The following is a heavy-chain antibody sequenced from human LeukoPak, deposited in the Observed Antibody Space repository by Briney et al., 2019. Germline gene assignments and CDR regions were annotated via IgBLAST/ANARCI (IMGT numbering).Heavy chain of an antibody. J-gene: IGHJ4*02. Sequence: GGSLRLSCEVSGFTVSSNYMTWVRQAPGKGLEWVSIIYSGGSTYYADSVKGRFAISRDNSKNTLYLKMNSLRAEDTAVFYCARDLTGDAYFDYWGQGTLVTVSS. D-gene: IGHD7-27*01. V-gene: IGHV3-66*01. CDR3: ARDLTGDAYFDY. CDR1: GFTVSSNY. CDR2: IYSGGST.